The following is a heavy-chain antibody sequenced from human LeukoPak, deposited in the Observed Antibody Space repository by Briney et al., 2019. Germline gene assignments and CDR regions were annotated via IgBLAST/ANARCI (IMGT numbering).Heavy chain of an antibody. CDR3: ARVAAPHIVVEIDY. CDR2: ISSSSSYI. J-gene: IGHJ4*02. V-gene: IGHV3-21*01. Sequence: PGGSLRLSCAASGFTFSSYSMNWVRQAPGKGLEWVSSISSSSSYIYYADSVKGRFTISRDNAKNSLYLQMNSLRAEDTAVYYCARVAAPHIVVEIDYWGQGTLVTVSS. D-gene: IGHD2-21*01. CDR1: GFTFSSYS.